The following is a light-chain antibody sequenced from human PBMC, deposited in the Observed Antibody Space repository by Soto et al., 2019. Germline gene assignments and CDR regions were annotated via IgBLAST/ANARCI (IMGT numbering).Light chain of an antibody. V-gene: IGKV3-15*01. CDR1: QRVGSD. CDR3: QKYNNWPPLA. Sequence: IVMTQSPATLSVSPGERATLSCRASQRVGSDLAWYQQRPGQAPRLLIYGASTTATGIPARFSGSGSGTDFSLTISSMPSEDSAGYYCQKYNNWPPLAFCGGTKVESK. J-gene: IGKJ4*02. CDR2: GAS.